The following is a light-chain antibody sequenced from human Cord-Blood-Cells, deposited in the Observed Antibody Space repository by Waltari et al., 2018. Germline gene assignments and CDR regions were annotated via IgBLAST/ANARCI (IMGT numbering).Light chain of an antibody. CDR1: SLRSYY. CDR2: GKN. V-gene: IGLV3-19*01. Sequence: SSELTQDPVVSVALGQTVRITCQGDSLRSYYASWYQQKPGQAPVLVIYGKNNRPPGIPDRFSGSSSGNTASLTITGAQAEDEADYYCNSRDSSGNRVFGGGTKLTVL. CDR3: NSRDSSGNRV. J-gene: IGLJ3*02.